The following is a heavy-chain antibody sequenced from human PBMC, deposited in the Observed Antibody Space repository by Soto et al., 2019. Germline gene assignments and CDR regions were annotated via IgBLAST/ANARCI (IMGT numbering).Heavy chain of an antibody. J-gene: IGHJ5*02. CDR2: FHYSEST. Sequence: SETLSLTCTVSGGSISSGPYSWGWIRQPPGEGLEWIGTFHYSESTYYNPSLESRVTISVDTSKNQFSLKLSSVTAADTAVYYCARQKLKDTAMVTGYWFDPWGKGTLVTVSS. V-gene: IGHV4-39*01. CDR1: GGSISSGPYS. D-gene: IGHD5-18*01. CDR3: ARQKLKDTAMVTGYWFDP.